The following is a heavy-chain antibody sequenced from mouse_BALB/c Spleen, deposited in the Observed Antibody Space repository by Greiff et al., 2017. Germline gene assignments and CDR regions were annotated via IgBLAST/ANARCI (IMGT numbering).Heavy chain of an antibody. Sequence: VHLVESGPGLVQPSQSLSITCTASGFSLTSYGVHWVRQSPGKGLEWLGVIWSGGSTDYNAAFISRLSISKDNSKSQVFFKMNSLQANDTAIYYCASDLYYAMDYWGQGTSVTVSS. V-gene: IGHV2-2*02. J-gene: IGHJ4*01. CDR1: GFSLTSYG. CDR2: IWSGGST. CDR3: ASDLYYAMDY.